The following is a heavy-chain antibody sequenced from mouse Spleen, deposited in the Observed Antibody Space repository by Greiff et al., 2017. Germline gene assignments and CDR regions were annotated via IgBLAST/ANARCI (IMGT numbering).Heavy chain of an antibody. V-gene: IGHV5-12-1*01. CDR2: ISSGGGST. Sequence: EVMLVESGGGLVKPGGSLKLSCAASGFAFSSYDMSWVRQTPEKRLEWVAYISSGGGSTYYPDTVKGRFTISRDNAKNTLYLQMSSLKSEDTAMYYCARHYYYGTYWYFDVWGAGTTVTVSS. J-gene: IGHJ1*01. CDR1: GFAFSSYD. CDR3: ARHYYYGTYWYFDV. D-gene: IGHD1-1*01.